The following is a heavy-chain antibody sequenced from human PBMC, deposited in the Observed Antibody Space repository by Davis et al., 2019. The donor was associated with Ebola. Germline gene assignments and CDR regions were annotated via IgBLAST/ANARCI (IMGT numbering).Heavy chain of an antibody. CDR1: GYSFTGNY. CDR3: ARDQWQWLGYYFDY. V-gene: IGHV1-2*06. D-gene: IGHD6-19*01. J-gene: IGHJ4*02. CDR2: INPNSGGT. Sequence: AASVKVSCKASGYSFTGNYVQWVRQAPGQGLEWMGRINPNSGGTNYAQKFQGRVTMTRDTSISTAYMELSSLRSEDTAVNYCARDQWQWLGYYFDYWGQGTLVTVSS.